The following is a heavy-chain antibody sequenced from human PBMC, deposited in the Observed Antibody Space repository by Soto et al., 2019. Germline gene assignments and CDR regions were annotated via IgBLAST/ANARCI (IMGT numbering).Heavy chain of an antibody. D-gene: IGHD1-26*01. Sequence: QVQLVQSGAEVKKPGASVKVSCKASGYTFNSYVLHWVRQAPGQRLEWMGWINAGNGKTKYSQKLQGRLTFARDTSASTAYYCARDHVGVELHQGELEEWGQGTLVTVSS. CDR2: INAGNGKT. V-gene: IGHV1-3*01. CDR3: EE. CDR1: GYTFNSYV. J-gene: IGHJ4*02.